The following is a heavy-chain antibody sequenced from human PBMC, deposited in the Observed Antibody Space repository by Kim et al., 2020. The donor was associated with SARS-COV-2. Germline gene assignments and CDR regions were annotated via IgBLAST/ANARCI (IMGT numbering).Heavy chain of an antibody. V-gene: IGHV4-39*01. Sequence: SETLSLTCTVSGGSISSSSYYWGWIRQPPGKGLEWIGSIYYSGSTYYNPSLKSRVTISVDTSKNQFSLKLSSVTAADTAVYYCARLDASLTSYGMDVWGQGTTVTVSS. CDR1: GGSISSSSYY. CDR3: ARLDASLTSYGMDV. CDR2: IYYSGST. J-gene: IGHJ6*02.